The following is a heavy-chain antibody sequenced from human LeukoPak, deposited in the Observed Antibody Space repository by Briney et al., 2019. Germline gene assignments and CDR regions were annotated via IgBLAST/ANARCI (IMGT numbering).Heavy chain of an antibody. Sequence: GESLKISCKGSGYTFTTYWIGWVRQMPGKGLEWMGIIYPGDSDTRYSPSFQGQVTISADKSISTAYLQWSSLKASDTAMYYCARDPYYYGSGSYFDYWGQGTLVTVSS. V-gene: IGHV5-51*01. CDR3: ARDPYYYGSGSYFDY. CDR2: IYPGDSDT. CDR1: GYTFTTYW. J-gene: IGHJ4*02. D-gene: IGHD3-10*01.